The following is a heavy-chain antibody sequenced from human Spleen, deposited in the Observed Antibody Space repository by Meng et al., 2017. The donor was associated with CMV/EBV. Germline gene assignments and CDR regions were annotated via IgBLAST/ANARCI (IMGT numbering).Heavy chain of an antibody. CDR3: AGGYYGSAVADY. D-gene: IGHD3-10*01. CDR1: GFSVGNYS. J-gene: IGHJ4*02. CDR2: ISSKSRTI. Sequence: GESLKISCGASGFSVGNYSINWVRQAPGKGLEWLSYISSKSRTIYYADSVKGRFTISRDNAKNSLHLQMDSLKPEDTAVYYCAGGYYGSAVADYWGQGMLVTVSS. V-gene: IGHV3-48*04.